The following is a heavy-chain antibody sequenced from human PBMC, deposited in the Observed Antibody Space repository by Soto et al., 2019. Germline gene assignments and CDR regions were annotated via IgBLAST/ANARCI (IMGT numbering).Heavy chain of an antibody. D-gene: IGHD5-12*01. CDR1: GGSISSYY. Sequence: LSLTCTVSGGSISSYYWSWIRQPPGKGLEWIGCIYYSGSTNYNPSLKSRVTISVDTSKNQFSLNLRSVTAADTAVYYCARGRWLQLIYFDYWGQGTLVTVSS. CDR3: ARGRWLQLIYFDY. CDR2: IYYSGST. V-gene: IGHV4-59*01. J-gene: IGHJ4*02.